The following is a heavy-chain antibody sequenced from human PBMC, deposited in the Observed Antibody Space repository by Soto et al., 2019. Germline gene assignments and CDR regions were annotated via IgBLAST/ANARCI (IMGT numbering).Heavy chain of an antibody. CDR2: THVSGDT. Sequence: QLQLQESGSGLVKPSQTLSLNCAVSGVSISDGGYSWSWIRQPPGKGLEWIGYTHVSGDTYYNPSLPGRVTLSVDRSRNQFSLNLRSMPAADTAVYYCARSPFYGSKSHLDYWGQGTLVSVSS. J-gene: IGHJ4*02. D-gene: IGHD3-10*01. CDR3: ARSPFYGSKSHLDY. CDR1: GVSISDGGYS. V-gene: IGHV4-30-2*01.